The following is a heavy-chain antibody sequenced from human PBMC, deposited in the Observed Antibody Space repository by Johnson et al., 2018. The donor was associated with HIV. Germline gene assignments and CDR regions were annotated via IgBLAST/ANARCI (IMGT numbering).Heavy chain of an antibody. CDR2: ILYDGSDK. V-gene: IGHV3-30*04. Sequence: QVQLVESGGGVVQPGRSPRLSCAASGFTFSSYAMHWVRLAPGKGLEWVAVILYDGSDKYYADSVQGRFTISRDNSKNTLYLQMNTLGPEDTAVYYCAKDRSRLHDAFDIWGQGTMVTVSS. D-gene: IGHD5-24*01. J-gene: IGHJ3*02. CDR3: AKDRSRLHDAFDI. CDR1: GFTFSSYA.